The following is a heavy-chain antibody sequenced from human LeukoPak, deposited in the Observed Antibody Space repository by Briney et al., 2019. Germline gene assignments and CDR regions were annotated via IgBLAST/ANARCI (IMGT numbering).Heavy chain of an antibody. CDR1: GYTFTGYY. D-gene: IGHD5-12*01. V-gene: IGHV1-2*02. Sequence: ASVKVSCKASGYTFTGYYIHWVRQAPGQGLEWMGWINPNSGCTNYAHKFQGRVAMTRDTSIITTYMELHGLRSDDTAVYYCARAASGYDYADWGQGTLVTVSS. J-gene: IGHJ4*02. CDR3: ARAASGYDYAD. CDR2: INPNSGCT.